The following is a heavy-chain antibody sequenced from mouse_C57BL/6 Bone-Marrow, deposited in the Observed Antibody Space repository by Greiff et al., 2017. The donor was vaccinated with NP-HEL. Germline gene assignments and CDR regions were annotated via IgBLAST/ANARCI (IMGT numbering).Heavy chain of an antibody. CDR2: IYPGSGST. Sequence: QVQLQQPGAELVKPGASVKMSCKASGYTFTSYWITWVKQRPGQGLEWIGDIYPGSGSTNYNEKFKSKATLTVDTSSSTAYMQLSSLTSADSAVYYCARGNFGGAGTADYWGQGTTLTVSS. D-gene: IGHD4-1*01. V-gene: IGHV1-55*01. CDR1: GYTFTSYW. CDR3: ARGNFGGAGTADY. J-gene: IGHJ2*01.